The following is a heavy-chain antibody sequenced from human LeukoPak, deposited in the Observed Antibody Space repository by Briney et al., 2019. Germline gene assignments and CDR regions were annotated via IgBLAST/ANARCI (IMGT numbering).Heavy chain of an antibody. CDR3: AVPHRGY. Sequence: ASVKVSCKASGYTFTGYYMHWVRQAPGQGLEWMGWINPNSGGTNYAPKFQGRVTMTRDTSISTAYMELSSLRSDDTAVFYCAVPHRGYWGQGTLVAVSS. V-gene: IGHV1-2*02. J-gene: IGHJ4*02. CDR2: INPNSGGT. CDR1: GYTFTGYY. D-gene: IGHD3-10*01.